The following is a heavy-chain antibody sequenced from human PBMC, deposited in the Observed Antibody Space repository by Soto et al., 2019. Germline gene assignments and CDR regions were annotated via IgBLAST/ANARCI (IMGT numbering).Heavy chain of an antibody. J-gene: IGHJ2*01. D-gene: IGHD3-22*01. CDR3: AKGSYYYDSSGLRLGYWYFDL. CDR1: GFTLSSYA. V-gene: IGHV3-23*01. CDR2: ITGSGGST. Sequence: GGSLRLSCAASGFTLSSYAMSWVRQAPGKGLEWVSAITGSGGSTYYADSVKGRFTISRDNSKNTLYLQMNSLRAEDTALYYCAKGSYYYDSSGLRLGYWYFDLWGRGTLVTVSS.